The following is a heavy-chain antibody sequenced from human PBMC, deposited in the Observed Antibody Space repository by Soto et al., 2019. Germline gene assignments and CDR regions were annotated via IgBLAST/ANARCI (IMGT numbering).Heavy chain of an antibody. V-gene: IGHV3-23*01. J-gene: IGHJ4*02. CDR3: VKEGKMGVEGFDF. CDR1: GFTFSDHS. D-gene: IGHD1-26*01. Sequence: LRLSCATSGFTFSDHSMHWVRQAPWEGLEWVSGVRGDFVTTPYADSVKGRFTISRDNSKNTLYLQMNSLRAEDTSIYYSVKEGKMGVEGFDFWGQGTLVTVSS. CDR2: VRGDFVTT.